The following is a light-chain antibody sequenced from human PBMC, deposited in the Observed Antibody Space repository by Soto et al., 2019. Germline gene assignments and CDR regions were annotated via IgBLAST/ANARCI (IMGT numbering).Light chain of an antibody. J-gene: IGLJ1*01. V-gene: IGLV1-40*01. Sequence: QSVLQQPPSGSGAPGRGGTPSCPGSSSNIGAGYDVHWYQQLPGTAPKLLIYGNSNRPSGVPDRFSGSKSGTSASLAITGLQAEDEADYYCQSYDDSLGGFYVFGTGTKVIVL. CDR1: SSNIGAGYD. CDR2: GNS. CDR3: QSYDDSLGGFYV.